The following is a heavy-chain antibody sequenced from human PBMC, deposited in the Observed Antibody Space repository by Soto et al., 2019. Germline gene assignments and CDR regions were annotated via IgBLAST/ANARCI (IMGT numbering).Heavy chain of an antibody. D-gene: IGHD2-21*02. CDR3: ARQRTSVVTQAYFDV. J-gene: IGHJ4*02. Sequence: SETLSLTCSVSGGSISNYYWNWIRQPAGKGLEWIGSIYYSGRTYNNPSLRSRVSMSIDTSKDQFSLKLKSVTAADTALYFCARQRTSVVTQAYFDVWGPGSLVTVSS. V-gene: IGHV4-59*04. CDR1: GGSISNYY. CDR2: IYYSGRT.